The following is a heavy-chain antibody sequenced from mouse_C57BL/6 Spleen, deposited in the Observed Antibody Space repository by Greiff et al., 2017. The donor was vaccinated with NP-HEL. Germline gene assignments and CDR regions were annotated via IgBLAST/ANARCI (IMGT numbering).Heavy chain of an antibody. D-gene: IGHD1-1*01. CDR2: ISYDGSN. V-gene: IGHV3-6*01. J-gene: IGHJ1*03. Sequence: EVKLQESGPGLVKPSQSLSLTCSVTGYSITSGYYWNWIRQFPGNKLEWMGYISYDGSNNYNPSLKNRISLTRDTSKNQFFLKLNSVTTEDTATYYWASCITTVVARYFDVWGTGTTVTVSS. CDR1: GYSITSGYY. CDR3: ASCITTVVARYFDV.